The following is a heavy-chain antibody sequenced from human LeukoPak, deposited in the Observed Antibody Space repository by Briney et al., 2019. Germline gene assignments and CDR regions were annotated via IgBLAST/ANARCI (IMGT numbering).Heavy chain of an antibody. CDR2: INAGNGNT. CDR1: GFTFSSYA. V-gene: IGHV1-3*01. Sequence: SGGSLRLSCAASGFTFSSYAMHWVRQAPGQRLEWMGWINAGNGNTKYSQKFQGRVTITRDTSASTAYMELSSLRSEDTAVYYCARESGGRLGVPSGSHYLSYFDYWGQGTLVTVSS. J-gene: IGHJ4*02. CDR3: ARESGGRLGVPSGSHYLSYFDY. D-gene: IGHD1-26*01.